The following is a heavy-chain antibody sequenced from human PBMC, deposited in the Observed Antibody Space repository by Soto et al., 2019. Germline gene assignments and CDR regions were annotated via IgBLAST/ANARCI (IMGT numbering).Heavy chain of an antibody. V-gene: IGHV1-18*01. D-gene: IGHD6-19*01. CDR3: ARDVISVTGNWFDP. CDR2: ISAYNGNT. Sequence: QVQLVQSGAEVKKPGASVKVSCKASGYTFINHGISWLRQAPGQGLEWMGWISAYNGNTNHAQKFQDRVALTRDTAXRTVYMEVRSLTSDDTAVYYCARDVISVTGNWFDPWGQGTLVTVSS. J-gene: IGHJ5*02. CDR1: GYTFINHG.